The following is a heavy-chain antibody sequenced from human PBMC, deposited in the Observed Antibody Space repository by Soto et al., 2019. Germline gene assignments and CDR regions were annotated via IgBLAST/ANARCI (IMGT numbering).Heavy chain of an antibody. V-gene: IGHV3-23*01. Sequence: GGSLRLSCEVSGFTLSMYSMTWVRQAPGKGLEWVSIVSASGRSRYHADSVKGRFTISRDNSKNTLYLHMTNLRAEDTAVYYCAKDGNWLDVYYDVWGQGTPVTVSS. D-gene: IGHD3-16*01. CDR1: GFTLSMYS. J-gene: IGHJ4*02. CDR2: VSASGRSR. CDR3: AKDGNWLDVYYDV.